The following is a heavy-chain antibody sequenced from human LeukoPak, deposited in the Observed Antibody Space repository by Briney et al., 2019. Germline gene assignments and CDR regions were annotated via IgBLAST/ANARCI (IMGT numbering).Heavy chain of an antibody. D-gene: IGHD6-19*01. V-gene: IGHV1-69*06. Sequence: SVKVSCKASGGTFSSYAISWVRQAPRQGLEWMGGIIPIFGTANYAQKFQGRVTITADKSTSTAYMELSSLRSEDTAVYYCARVAAVAGTMAFDIWGQGTMVTVSS. CDR2: IIPIFGTA. CDR3: ARVAAVAGTMAFDI. CDR1: GGTFSSYA. J-gene: IGHJ3*02.